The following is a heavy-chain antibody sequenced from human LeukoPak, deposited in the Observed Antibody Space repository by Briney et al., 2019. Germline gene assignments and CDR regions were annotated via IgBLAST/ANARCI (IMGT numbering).Heavy chain of an antibody. J-gene: IGHJ5*02. V-gene: IGHV3-30*04. CDR1: GFTFSNYM. CDR3: AGLDWGSLDP. D-gene: IGHD3-16*01. Sequence: PGGSLRLSCAASGFTFSNYMMHWVRQAPGKGLDWVAVILEDGSSQYYADSVKGRFTISRDNSKNTLFLQMNSLRGEDTAMYYCAGLDWGSLDPWGQGTLVTVSS. CDR2: ILEDGSSQ.